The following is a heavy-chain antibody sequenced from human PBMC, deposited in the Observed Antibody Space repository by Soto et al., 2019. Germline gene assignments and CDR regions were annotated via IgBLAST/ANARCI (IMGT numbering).Heavy chain of an antibody. Sequence: QVQLQESGPGLVKPSQTLSLTCTVSGGSISSGDYYWSWIRQPPGKGLEWIGYIYYSGSTYYKSSLKSRVIISIDTSKNQFSPKLSSVTAADTAVYYCARKGWPDVFDIWGQGAMVTVSS. CDR3: ARKGWPDVFDI. V-gene: IGHV4-30-4*01. CDR2: IYYSGST. J-gene: IGHJ3*02. CDR1: GGSISSGDYY.